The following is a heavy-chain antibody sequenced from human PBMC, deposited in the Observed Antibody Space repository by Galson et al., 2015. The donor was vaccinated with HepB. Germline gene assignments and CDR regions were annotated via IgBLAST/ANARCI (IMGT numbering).Heavy chain of an antibody. J-gene: IGHJ4*02. V-gene: IGHV3-23*01. Sequence: SLRLSCAASGFTFRSYAMHWVRQAPGKGLEWVSTIPSSGDSTYYADSVKGRFAISRDNSKNTLYLQMNSLRAEDTAVYYCAKDLGLDWGSDYWGQGTLVTVSS. CDR1: GFTFRSYA. CDR3: AKDLGLDWGSDY. D-gene: IGHD3/OR15-3a*01. CDR2: IPSSGDST.